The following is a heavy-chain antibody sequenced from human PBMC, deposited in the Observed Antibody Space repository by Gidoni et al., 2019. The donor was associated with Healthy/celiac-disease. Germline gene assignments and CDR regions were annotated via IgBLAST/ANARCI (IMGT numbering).Heavy chain of an antibody. CDR2: IMGSGGST. Sequence: EVQLLESGGGLVQPGGSLRLSCADSGFTFRSYAMSWVRPAPGKGLEWVSAIMGSGGSTYYADSVKGRFTISRDNSKNTLYLQMNSLRAEDTAVYYCAKDILYGASTYFDYWGQGTLVTVSS. CDR3: AKDILYGASTYFDY. V-gene: IGHV3-23*01. CDR1: GFTFRSYA. D-gene: IGHD4-17*01. J-gene: IGHJ4*02.